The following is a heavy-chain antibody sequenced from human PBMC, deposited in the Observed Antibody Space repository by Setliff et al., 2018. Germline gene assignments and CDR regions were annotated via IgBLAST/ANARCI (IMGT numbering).Heavy chain of an antibody. CDR3: ARGFDVCGGGACYTDGPYYFDY. D-gene: IGHD2-21*02. V-gene: IGHV4-4*02. J-gene: IGHJ4*02. CDR2: IYYSGTT. Sequence: LSCAASGFTFSTAWMNWVRQAPGKGLEWVGTIYYSGTTYYSPSLKSRVTISVDTSKNQFSLKLSSVAAADTAVYYCARGFDVCGGGACYTDGPYYFDYWGLGTLVTVSS. CDR1: GFTFSTAW.